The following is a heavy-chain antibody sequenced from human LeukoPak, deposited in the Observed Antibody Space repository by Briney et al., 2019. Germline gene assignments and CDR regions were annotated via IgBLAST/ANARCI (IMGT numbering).Heavy chain of an antibody. J-gene: IGHJ5*02. CDR2: FDPEDGET. Sequence: ASVKVSCKASGYTFTGYYMHWVRQAPGKGLEWMGGFDPEDGETIYAQKFQGRVTMTEDTSTDTAYMELSSLRSEDTAVYYCATPVAYWFDPWGQGTLVTVSS. CDR1: GYTFTGYY. CDR3: ATPVAYWFDP. V-gene: IGHV1-24*01. D-gene: IGHD2-8*02.